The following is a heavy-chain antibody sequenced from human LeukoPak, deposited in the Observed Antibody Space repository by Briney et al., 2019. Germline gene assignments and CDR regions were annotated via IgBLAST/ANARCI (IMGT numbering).Heavy chain of an antibody. D-gene: IGHD2-21*01. J-gene: IGHJ4*02. CDR2: INIDGSEQ. Sequence: GGSLRLSCAASGFTFSNYEMNWVRQAPGKGLDWVANINIDGSEQYYVDSFKGRFTISRDNAKNSLYLQMNSLRAEDTAVYYCVKYGGDLGVAFDCWGQGTLVTVSS. V-gene: IGHV3-7*01. CDR1: GFTFSNYE. CDR3: VKYGGDLGVAFDC.